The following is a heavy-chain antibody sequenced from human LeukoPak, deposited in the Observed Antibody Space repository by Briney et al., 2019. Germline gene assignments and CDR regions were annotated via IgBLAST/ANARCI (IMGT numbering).Heavy chain of an antibody. CDR2: ISCDGSNK. CDR1: GFTFSSYA. D-gene: IGHD5-24*01. V-gene: IGHV3-30-3*01. CDR3: AGRDGNH. Sequence: GRSLRLSCAASGFTFSSYAMHWVRQAPGKGLEWVAVISCDGSNKYYADSVKGRFTISRDNSKNTLYLQMNSLRAEDTAVYYCAGRDGNHWGQGTLVTVSS. J-gene: IGHJ5*02.